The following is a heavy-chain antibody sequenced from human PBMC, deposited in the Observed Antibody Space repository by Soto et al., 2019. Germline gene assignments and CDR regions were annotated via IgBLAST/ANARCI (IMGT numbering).Heavy chain of an antibody. D-gene: IGHD6-6*01. CDR1: NETLTTYG. Sequence: QVHLVQSGAEVKKPGASVKVSCKASNETLTTYGISWVRQAPGHGLEWMGWVSGYSGHSSSAQEFQDRVIMTTDTSTNTAYMELRSLTSDDSAVYFCARDSSSSGYYYGMDVWGQGTTVTVSS. CDR3: ARDSSSSGYYYGMDV. CDR2: VSGYSGHS. V-gene: IGHV1-18*01. J-gene: IGHJ6*02.